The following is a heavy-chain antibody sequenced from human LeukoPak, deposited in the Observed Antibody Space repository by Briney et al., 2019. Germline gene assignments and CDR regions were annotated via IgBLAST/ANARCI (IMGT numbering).Heavy chain of an antibody. CDR2: IRSDGTTT. V-gene: IGHV3-74*01. D-gene: IGHD5-18*01. CDR1: GFSFTDYW. CDR3: ATGYISAYEY. J-gene: IGHJ4*02. Sequence: TGGSLTLSCVGPGFSFTDYWMHWVRQGTGEGLVLVSYIRSDGTTTDYADSVKGRFTISRDNAKNTLFLHMNNLRPEDTALYYCATGYISAYEYWGQGVLVTVSS.